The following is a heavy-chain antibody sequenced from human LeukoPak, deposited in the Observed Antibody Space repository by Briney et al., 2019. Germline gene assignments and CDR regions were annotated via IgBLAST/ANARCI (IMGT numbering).Heavy chain of an antibody. Sequence: PGRSLRLSCAASGFTFDDYAMHWVRQAPGKGLEWVSGISWNSGSIGYADSVKGRFTISRDNAKNSLYLQMNSLRAEDTALYYCAKDRGGYDAEDRAHYYYYGMDVWGQGTTVTVSS. CDR2: ISWNSGSI. V-gene: IGHV3-9*01. CDR1: GFTFDDYA. J-gene: IGHJ6*02. CDR3: AKDRGGYDAEDRAHYYYYGMDV. D-gene: IGHD5-12*01.